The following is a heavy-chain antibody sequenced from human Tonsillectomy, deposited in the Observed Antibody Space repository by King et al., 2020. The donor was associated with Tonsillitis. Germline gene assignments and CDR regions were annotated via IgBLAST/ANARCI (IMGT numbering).Heavy chain of an antibody. V-gene: IGHV4-39*01. CDR3: ALHSYNWNYGRAGEDWFDP. CDR1: GGAISSSSYY. Sequence: VQLQESGPGLVKPSETLSLTCTVSGGAISSSSYYWGWIRQPPGKGLEWIGSIYYSGSTYYNPSLKSRVTISVDTSKNQFSLKLSSVTAADTAVYYCALHSYNWNYGRAGEDWFDPWGQGTLVTVSS. J-gene: IGHJ5*02. CDR2: IYYSGST. D-gene: IGHD1-7*01.